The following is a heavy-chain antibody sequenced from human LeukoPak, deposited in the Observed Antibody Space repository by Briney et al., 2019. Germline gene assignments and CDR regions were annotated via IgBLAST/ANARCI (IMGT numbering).Heavy chain of an antibody. Sequence: GASVKVSCKASGYTFNTYGISWVRQAPGQGLEWMGWISAYSGDTKYAQKLQGRVTMTTDTSTSTAYMELRSLTSDDTAIYYCARDDGIGSGSYSFDYWGQGTLVTVSS. CDR2: ISAYSGDT. V-gene: IGHV1-18*01. D-gene: IGHD3-10*01. CDR3: ARDDGIGSGSYSFDY. CDR1: GYTFNTYG. J-gene: IGHJ4*02.